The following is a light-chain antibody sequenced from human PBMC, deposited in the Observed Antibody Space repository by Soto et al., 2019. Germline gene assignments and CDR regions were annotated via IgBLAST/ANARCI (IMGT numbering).Light chain of an antibody. CDR2: ATS. CDR1: QDISNS. J-gene: IGKJ4*01. V-gene: IGKV1-27*01. CDR3: QNYNTAPLT. Sequence: DIQMTQSPSSLSASVGDRVTITCRASQDISNSLAWYQQKPGKVPKVLIYATSILQSGVPARFSGSGSGTVFTLTISSLQPEDVATYYCQNYNTAPLTFGGGTKVEI.